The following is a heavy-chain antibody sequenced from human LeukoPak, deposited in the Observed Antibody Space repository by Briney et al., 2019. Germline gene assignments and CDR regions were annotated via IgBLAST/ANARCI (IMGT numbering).Heavy chain of an antibody. J-gene: IGHJ4*02. D-gene: IGHD2-15*01. CDR2: ISSSSGYI. V-gene: IGHV3-21*01. CDR1: GFTFSSYS. CDR3: ASWEVVAATRPFDY. Sequence: GGSLRLSCAASGFTFSSYSMNWVRQAPGKGLEWVSSISSSSGYIYYADSVKGRFTISRDNAKNSLYLQMNSLRAEDTAVYYCASWEVVAATRPFDYWGQGTLVTVSS.